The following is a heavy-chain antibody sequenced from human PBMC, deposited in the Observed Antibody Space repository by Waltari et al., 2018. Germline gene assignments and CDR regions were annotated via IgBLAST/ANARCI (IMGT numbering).Heavy chain of an antibody. CDR3: ARGGVQGVIIDDNWFDP. J-gene: IGHJ5*02. CDR2: INPKGGGT. CDR1: GYIFTGYY. D-gene: IGHD3-10*01. V-gene: IGHV1-2*02. Sequence: QVQLVQSGAEVKKPGASVKVSCKASGYIFTGYYIHWVRQAPGQGLQWMGWINPKGGGTYYAQKFQGRVTMTRDTSISTAYMELISLRSDDTAVYYCARGGVQGVIIDDNWFDPCGQGTLVTVSS.